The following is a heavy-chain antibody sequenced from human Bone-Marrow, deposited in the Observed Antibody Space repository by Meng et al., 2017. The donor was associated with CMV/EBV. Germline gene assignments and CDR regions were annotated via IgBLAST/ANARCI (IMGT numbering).Heavy chain of an antibody. V-gene: IGHV3-13*01. D-gene: IGHD1-26*01. CDR2: IGTAGDT. Sequence: GESLKISCAASGFTFSSYDMHWVRQATGKGLEWVSAIGTAGDTYYPGSVKGRFTISRENAKNSLYLQMNSLRAGDTAVYYCARSVPGATGGYYFDYWGQGTLVTGSS. CDR3: ARSVPGATGGYYFDY. CDR1: GFTFSSYD. J-gene: IGHJ4*02.